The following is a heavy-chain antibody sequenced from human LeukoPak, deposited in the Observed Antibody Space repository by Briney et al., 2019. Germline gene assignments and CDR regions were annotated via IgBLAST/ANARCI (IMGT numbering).Heavy chain of an antibody. CDR1: GFTFSNNA. V-gene: IGHV3-23*01. Sequence: AGGSLRLSCAASGFTFSNNAMTWVRQAPGEGLQWVSTITGSDDSTYYADSVKGRFTISRDYSKNTVLLQLNNVRAEDTAMYYCAKGPQLYSGYHPNYWGQGTLVTVSS. D-gene: IGHD3-22*01. J-gene: IGHJ4*02. CDR3: AKGPQLYSGYHPNY. CDR2: ITGSDDST.